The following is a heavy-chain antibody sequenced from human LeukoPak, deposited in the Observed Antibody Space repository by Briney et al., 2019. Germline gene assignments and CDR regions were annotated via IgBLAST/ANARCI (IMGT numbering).Heavy chain of an antibody. CDR3: ATWYSSSWSPFDY. V-gene: IGHV1-24*01. CDR1: GYTLTELS. CDR2: FDPEDGET. D-gene: IGHD6-13*01. Sequence: EALVKVSCKVSGYTLTELSMHWVRQAPGKGLEWMGGFDPEDGETIYAQKFQGRVTMTEDTSTDTAYMELSSLRSEDTAVYYCATWYSSSWSPFDYWGQGTLVTVSS. J-gene: IGHJ4*02.